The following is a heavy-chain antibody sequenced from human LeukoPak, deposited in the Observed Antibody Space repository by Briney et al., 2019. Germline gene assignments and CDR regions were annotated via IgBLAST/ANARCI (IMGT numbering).Heavy chain of an antibody. D-gene: IGHD6-19*01. CDR1: GFAVSTYS. V-gene: IGHV3-48*02. Sequence: GGSLRLSCAASGFAVSTYSVNWVRQAPGKGLEWVSYISSDSSTIYYADSVKGRFIISRDNAKNLLYLQMNSLRDEDTAVYYCTRVPYSTGAFDYWGQGTLVTVSS. J-gene: IGHJ4*02. CDR3: TRVPYSTGAFDY. CDR2: ISSDSSTI.